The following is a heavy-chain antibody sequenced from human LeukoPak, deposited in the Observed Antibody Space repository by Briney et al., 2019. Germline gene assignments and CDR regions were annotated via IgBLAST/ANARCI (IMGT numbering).Heavy chain of an antibody. CDR3: ASSINSKGGYFQH. V-gene: IGHV1-46*01. J-gene: IGHJ1*01. CDR1: GYTFTSYY. CDR2: INPSGGST. D-gene: IGHD4-11*01. Sequence: ASVKVSCKASGYTFTSYYMHWVRQAPGQGLEWMGIINPSGGSTSYAQKFQGRVTMTRDMSTSTVYMELSSLRSEDTAVYYCASSINSKGGYFQHWGQGTLVTVFS.